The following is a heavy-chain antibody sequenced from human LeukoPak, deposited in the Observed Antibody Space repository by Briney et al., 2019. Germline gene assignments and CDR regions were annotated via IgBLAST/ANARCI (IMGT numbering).Heavy chain of an antibody. D-gene: IGHD5-12*01. Sequence: SETLSLTCAVYGGSFSGSYWSWTRQPPGEGLECLGEINHSVSTNYNPPLKSRVTISVDTSKNQFSLKLSSVTAADTAVYYCARVTGYDWESSYDYWGQGTLVTVSS. V-gene: IGHV4-34*01. J-gene: IGHJ4*02. CDR2: INHSVST. CDR3: ARVTGYDWESSYDY. CDR1: GGSFSGSY.